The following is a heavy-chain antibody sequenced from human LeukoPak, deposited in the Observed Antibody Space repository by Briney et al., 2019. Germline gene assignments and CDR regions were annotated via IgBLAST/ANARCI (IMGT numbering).Heavy chain of an antibody. J-gene: IGHJ4*02. Sequence: SETPSLTCTVSGGSISGYYWNWIRQPPGKGLEWIGYIYYSGSTNYNPSLKSRVTISLDTSKNQFSLKLSSVTAADTAVYYCARQTGYGLVSFDFWGQGTLVPVSS. V-gene: IGHV4-59*08. CDR2: IYYSGST. CDR3: ARQTGYGLVSFDF. D-gene: IGHD3-10*01. CDR1: GGSISGYY.